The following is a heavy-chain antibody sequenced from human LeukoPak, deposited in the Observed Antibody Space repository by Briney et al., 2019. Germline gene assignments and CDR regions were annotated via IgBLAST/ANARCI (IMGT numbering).Heavy chain of an antibody. V-gene: IGHV3-11*01. Sequence: GGSLRLSCAASGFTFTDYFLGWIRQAPGKGLDWVSHISRQGDTIEYADSVKGRFTISRDNAKNSLYLQMNLLRVEDTAVYFCARVRRGGDSRYFDCWGQGALVTVSS. CDR3: ARVRRGGDSRYFDC. CDR2: ISRQGDTI. J-gene: IGHJ4*02. D-gene: IGHD2-21*02. CDR1: GFTFTDYF.